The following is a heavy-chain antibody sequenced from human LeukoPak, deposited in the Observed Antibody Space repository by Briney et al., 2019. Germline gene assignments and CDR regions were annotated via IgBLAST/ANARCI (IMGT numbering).Heavy chain of an antibody. J-gene: IGHJ5*02. CDR1: GNSISSGYY. Sequence: PSETLSLTCTVSGNSISSGYYWGWIRQPPGKGLEWIGHISYSGSTNYNPSLKSRVTISVDTSKNQFSLKLSSVTAADTAVYYCARGRRDGYKRPNWFDPWGQGTLVTVSS. CDR2: ISYSGST. CDR3: ARGRRDGYKRPNWFDP. D-gene: IGHD5-24*01. V-gene: IGHV4-61*05.